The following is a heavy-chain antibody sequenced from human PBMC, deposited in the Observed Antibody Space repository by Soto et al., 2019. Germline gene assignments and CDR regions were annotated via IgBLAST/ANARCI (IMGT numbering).Heavy chain of an antibody. CDR1: GFTFSRYV. CDR3: PRDLSGSSGRGNY. J-gene: IGHJ4*02. V-gene: IGHV3-33*01. Sequence: GGSLRLSCAASGFTFSRYVMHWVRQAPGKGLEWVAVIWYDGSNKYYADSVKGRFTISRDNSKNTLYLQMNSLTAEDTAVYYCPRDLSGSSGRGNYCGQGTLVTFSS. D-gene: IGHD6-19*01. CDR2: IWYDGSNK.